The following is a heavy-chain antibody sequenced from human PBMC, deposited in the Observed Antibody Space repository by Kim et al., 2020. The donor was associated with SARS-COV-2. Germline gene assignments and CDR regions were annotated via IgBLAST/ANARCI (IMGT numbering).Heavy chain of an antibody. CDR2: ISAYNGNT. J-gene: IGHJ6*02. CDR1: GYTFTSYG. CDR3: AGLSLAARGWGAWGMDV. D-gene: IGHD6-6*01. V-gene: IGHV1-18*04. Sequence: ASVKVSCKASGYTFTSYGISWVRQAPGQGLEWMGWISAYNGNTNYAQKLQGRVTMTTDTSTSTAYMELRSLRSDDTAVYYCAGLSLAARGWGAWGMDVWGQGTTVTVSS.